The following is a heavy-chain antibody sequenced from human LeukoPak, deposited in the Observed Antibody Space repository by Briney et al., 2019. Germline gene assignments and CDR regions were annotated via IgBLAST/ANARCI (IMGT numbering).Heavy chain of an antibody. CDR1: GGSIRSDY. CDR2: IYTSGST. CDR3: ARMYSGELGWFDP. V-gene: IGHV4-4*09. Sequence: SETLSPTFTVSGGSIRSDYWSGIRQPPGRGLEWIGYIYTSGSTDYYPSLMNRVNITFDAYKDQLFLQLSSVPAADTAVYYCARMYSGELGWFDPWGQGTLVTVSS. D-gene: IGHD1-26*01. J-gene: IGHJ5*02.